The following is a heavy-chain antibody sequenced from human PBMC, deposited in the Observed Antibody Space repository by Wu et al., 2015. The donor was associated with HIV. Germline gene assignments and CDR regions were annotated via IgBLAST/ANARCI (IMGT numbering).Heavy chain of an antibody. D-gene: IGHD3-22*01. CDR1: GGTFSSFT. CDR3: ARTPYYYDSSGYYLDAFDI. CDR2: IIPIFGTA. V-gene: IGHV1-69*05. J-gene: IGHJ3*02. Sequence: QVQLVQSGAEVKKPGSSVKVSCKASGGTFSSFTISWVRQAPGQGLEWVGGIIPIFGTANYAQRFQGRVTITTDESTSSAYMELSSLRSEDTAVYYCARTPYYYDSSGYYLDAFDIWAKGQWSPSLQ.